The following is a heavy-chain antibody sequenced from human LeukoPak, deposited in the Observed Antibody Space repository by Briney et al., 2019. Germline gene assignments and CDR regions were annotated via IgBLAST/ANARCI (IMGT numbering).Heavy chain of an antibody. Sequence: GGSLRLSCAASGFTFSDYFMTWIRQAPGKGLEWVSTINHSGGNTHYADSVKGRFTISRDNSKNTLYLHMNSLRAEDTAVYYCAKRVSGTGGYYYYFDYWGQGTLVSVSS. D-gene: IGHD2-8*02. V-gene: IGHV3-23*01. J-gene: IGHJ4*02. CDR3: AKRVSGTGGYYYYFDY. CDR2: INHSGGNT. CDR1: GFTFSDYF.